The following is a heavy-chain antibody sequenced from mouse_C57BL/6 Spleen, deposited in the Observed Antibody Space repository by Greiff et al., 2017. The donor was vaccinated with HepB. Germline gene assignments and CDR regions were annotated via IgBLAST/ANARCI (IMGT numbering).Heavy chain of an antibody. CDR3: ATSIGSSYAMDY. J-gene: IGHJ4*01. CDR2: INPYNGGT. Sequence: EVQLQESGPVLVKPGASVKMSCKASGYTFTDYYMNWVKQSHGKSLEWIGVINPYNGGTSYNQKFKGKATLTVDKSSSTAYMELNSLTSEDSAVYYCATSIGSSYAMDYWGQGTSVTVSS. CDR1: GYTFTDYY. D-gene: IGHD1-1*01. V-gene: IGHV1-19*01.